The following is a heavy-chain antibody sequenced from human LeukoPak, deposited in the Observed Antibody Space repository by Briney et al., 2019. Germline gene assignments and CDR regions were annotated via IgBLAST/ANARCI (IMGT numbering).Heavy chain of an antibody. Sequence: SVKVSCKASGGSFSSYAVNWVRQAPGQGLEWMGDINHILTTTNYAQNFQDRVTLTADKSTSTAYMELRSLTSEDTAVYYCARNKGVYGDYKYYYGMDVWGQGTTVTVSS. CDR1: GGSFSSYA. D-gene: IGHD4-17*01. V-gene: IGHV1-69*10. CDR2: INHILTTT. J-gene: IGHJ6*02. CDR3: ARNKGVYGDYKYYYGMDV.